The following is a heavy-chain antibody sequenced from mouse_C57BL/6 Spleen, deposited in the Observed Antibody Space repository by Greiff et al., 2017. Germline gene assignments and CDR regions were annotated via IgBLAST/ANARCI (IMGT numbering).Heavy chain of an antibody. CDR1: GYSITRGYY. D-gene: IGHD1-1*01. V-gene: IGHV3-6*01. Sequence: EVQLQESGPGLVKPSQSLSLTCSVTGYSITRGYYWNWIRQFPGNKLEWMGYISYDGSNNYNPSLKNRISITRDTSKNQFFLKLNSVTTEDTATYYCARGPSTVVLDYWGQGTTLTVSS. CDR3: ARGPSTVVLDY. CDR2: ISYDGSN. J-gene: IGHJ2*01.